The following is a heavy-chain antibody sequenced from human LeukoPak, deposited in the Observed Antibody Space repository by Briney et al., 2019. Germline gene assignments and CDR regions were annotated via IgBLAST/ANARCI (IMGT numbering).Heavy chain of an antibody. CDR1: GFTVSNNY. J-gene: IGHJ6*02. CDR3: ARASCGDECYYVMAV. CDR2: VYSGGST. V-gene: IGHV3-66*01. Sequence: PGGSLRLSCAASGFTVSNNYMSWVRQATGKGLEWVSFVYSGGSTYYADSVKGRFTISRDNSKNTLYLEMNSLRAEDTAIYYCARASCGDECYYVMAVWGQGTTVTVSS. D-gene: IGHD2-21*01.